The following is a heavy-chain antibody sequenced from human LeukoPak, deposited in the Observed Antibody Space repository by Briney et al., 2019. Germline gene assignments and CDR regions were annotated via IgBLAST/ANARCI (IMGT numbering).Heavy chain of an antibody. V-gene: IGHV3-66*01. D-gene: IGHD1-26*01. J-gene: IGHJ4*02. CDR1: GFTVSSNY. CDR3: ARDKGGAPLYYFDY. Sequence: GGSLRLSCAASGFTVSSNYMSWVRQAPGKGLELVSVIYSGGSTYYADSVKGRFTISRDNSKNTLYLQMNSLRAEDTAVYYCARDKGGAPLYYFDYWGQGTLVTVSS. CDR2: IYSGGST.